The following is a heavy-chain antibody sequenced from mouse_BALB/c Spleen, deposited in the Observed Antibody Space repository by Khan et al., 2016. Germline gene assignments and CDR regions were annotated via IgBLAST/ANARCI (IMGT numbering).Heavy chain of an antibody. V-gene: IGHV3-6*02. CDR1: GYSITSGYY. D-gene: IGHD2-3*01. CDR3: AKYGYYEGFAY. J-gene: IGHJ3*01. CDR2: ISYDGSN. Sequence: EVQLQESGPGLVKPSQSLSLTCSVSGYSITSGYYWNWIRQFPGNKLEWMGYISYDGSNNYNPSLKNRISITRDTSKNQFFLKLNPVTTEDTATSYCAKYGYYEGFAYWGQGTLVTVSA.